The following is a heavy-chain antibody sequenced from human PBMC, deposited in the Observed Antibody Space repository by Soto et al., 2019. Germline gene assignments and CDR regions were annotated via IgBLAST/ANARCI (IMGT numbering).Heavy chain of an antibody. Sequence: SVKVSCKASGFTFTSSAVQWVRQARGQRLEWIGWIVVGSGNTNYAQKFQERVTITRDMSTSTAYMELSSLRSEDTAVYYCAADTCSGASCYLDFWGQGTLVTVSS. D-gene: IGHD2-15*01. V-gene: IGHV1-58*01. CDR2: IVVGSGNT. J-gene: IGHJ4*03. CDR1: GFTFTSSA. CDR3: AADTCSGASCYLDF.